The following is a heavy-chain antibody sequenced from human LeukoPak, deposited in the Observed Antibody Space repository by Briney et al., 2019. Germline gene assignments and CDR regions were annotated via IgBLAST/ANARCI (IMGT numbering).Heavy chain of an antibody. D-gene: IGHD3-10*01. CDR3: ATEFNYYGSGSYG. CDR2: IRHNGSDK. V-gene: IGHV3-30*02. CDR1: RFTFNKYG. Sequence: GGSLRLSCAASRFTFNKYGMHWVRQAPGKGLEWVAFIRHNGSDKYYIDSVKDRFIIFRDNSKNTLYLQMNSLRTEDTAVYYCATEFNYYGSGSYGWGQGTLVTVSS. J-gene: IGHJ4*02.